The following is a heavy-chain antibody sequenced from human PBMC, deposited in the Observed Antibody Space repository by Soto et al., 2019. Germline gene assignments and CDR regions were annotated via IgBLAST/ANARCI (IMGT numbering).Heavy chain of an antibody. CDR1: GFTFSTYG. Sequence: QVHLVESGGGVVQPGGSLRLSCAASGFTFSTYGMHWVRQAPGKGLDWVAVMSYDGNNQYYADSVKGRFTISRDNSMNTLFLQMHSLRPEDTAVYYCGKEPQAVPGSLHIDSWGQGTLVTVSS. V-gene: IGHV3-30*18. J-gene: IGHJ4*02. CDR2: MSYDGNNQ. CDR3: GKEPQAVPGSLHIDS. D-gene: IGHD6-19*01.